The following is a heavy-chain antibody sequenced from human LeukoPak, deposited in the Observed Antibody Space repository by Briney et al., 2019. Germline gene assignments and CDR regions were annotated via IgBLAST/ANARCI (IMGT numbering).Heavy chain of an antibody. Sequence: GEALQISFKGSGYRFTSYWIGWVRQVPGKGLGWRGIIYPGESDTRYSPSFQGQVTISADKSISTAYLQWSSLKASDTAMYYCARLLGSSGYRPGYFQHWGQGTLVTVSS. CDR2: IYPGESDT. J-gene: IGHJ1*01. D-gene: IGHD3-22*01. V-gene: IGHV5-51*01. CDR3: ARLLGSSGYRPGYFQH. CDR1: GYRFTSYW.